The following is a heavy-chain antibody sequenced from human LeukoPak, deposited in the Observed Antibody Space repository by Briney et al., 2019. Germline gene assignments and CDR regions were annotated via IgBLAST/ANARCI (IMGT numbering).Heavy chain of an antibody. CDR2: VTGRGDST. CDR3: ATGSCSSASCRKDY. D-gene: IGHD2-2*01. Sequence: GGSLRLSCTASGFTFSSYTMNWVRLAPGKGLEWVSAVTGRGDSTYYADSVKGRFTISRDNSKNTLYLQMSSLRAEDTALYHCATGSCSSASCRKDYWGQGTLVTVSS. V-gene: IGHV3-23*01. CDR1: GFTFSSYT. J-gene: IGHJ4*02.